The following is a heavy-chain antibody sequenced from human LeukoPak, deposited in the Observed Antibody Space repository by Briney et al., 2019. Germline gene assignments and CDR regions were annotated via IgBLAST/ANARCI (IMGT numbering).Heavy chain of an antibody. V-gene: IGHV3-33*01. J-gene: IGHJ4*02. D-gene: IGHD1-26*01. CDR2: IWDNGSNE. CDR1: GFTFSDYG. CDR3: ARDSGSSYAPRFDF. Sequence: PGRSLRLACAASGFTFSDYGMHWVRQAPGKGLEWVAIIWDNGSNEDYADSVKGRFTISRDNSQNMLYLQMNSLRAEDTAVYYCARDSGSSYAPRFDFWGQGTLVTVSS.